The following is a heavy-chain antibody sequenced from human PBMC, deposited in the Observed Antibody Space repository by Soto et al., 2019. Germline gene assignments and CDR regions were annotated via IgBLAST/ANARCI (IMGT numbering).Heavy chain of an antibody. CDR1: GFSFSSYA. CDR3: AKGNYGDYVLAY. J-gene: IGHJ4*02. Sequence: GSLRLSCAASGFSFSSYAMSWVRQAPGKGLEWVSGISGSGSSTYYADSVKGRFTISRDNSKNTLYLQMNSLRAEDTAVYYCAKGNYGDYVLAYWGQGTLVTVSS. V-gene: IGHV3-23*01. D-gene: IGHD4-17*01. CDR2: ISGSGSST.